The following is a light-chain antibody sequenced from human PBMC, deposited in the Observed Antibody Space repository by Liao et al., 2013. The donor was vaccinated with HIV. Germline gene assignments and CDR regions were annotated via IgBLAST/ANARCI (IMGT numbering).Light chain of an antibody. CDR3: QAWDSSTAV. J-gene: IGLJ3*02. V-gene: IGLV3-1*01. Sequence: SYELTQPPSVSVSPGQTASITCSGDNLGNKYACWYQQKPGQSPFLVIYQDTKRPSGIPERFSGSNSGNTATLTISGTQAMDEADYYCQAWDSSTAVFGGGTKLTVL. CDR1: NLGNKY. CDR2: QDT.